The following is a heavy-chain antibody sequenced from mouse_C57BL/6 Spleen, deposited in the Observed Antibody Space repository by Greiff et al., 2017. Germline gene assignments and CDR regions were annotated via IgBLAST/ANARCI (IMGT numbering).Heavy chain of an antibody. CDR3: ARSTLYYYARDY. Sequence: VQLQQPGAELVKPGASVKMSCKASGYTFTSYWITWVKQRPGQGLEWIGDIYPGSGSTNYNEKFKSKATLTVDTSSSTAYMQLSSLASEDSAVYDCARSTLYYYARDYWGQGTSVTVSS. J-gene: IGHJ4*01. CDR2: IYPGSGST. V-gene: IGHV1-55*01. CDR1: GYTFTSYW.